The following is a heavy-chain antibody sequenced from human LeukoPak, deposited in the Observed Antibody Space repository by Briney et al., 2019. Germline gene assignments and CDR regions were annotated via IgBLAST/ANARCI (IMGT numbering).Heavy chain of an antibody. D-gene: IGHD1-14*01. CDR2: IHSGGST. CDR1: GFTVSSNY. CDR3: ARAGFNSPTAFNY. Sequence: GGSLRLSCAASGFTVSSNYMSWVRQAPGKGLEWVSIIHSGGSTYYAESVKGRFTISRDNSKNTLYLQMNSLRAEDTAVYYCARAGFNSPTAFNYWGQGTLVTVSS. J-gene: IGHJ4*02. V-gene: IGHV3-53*01.